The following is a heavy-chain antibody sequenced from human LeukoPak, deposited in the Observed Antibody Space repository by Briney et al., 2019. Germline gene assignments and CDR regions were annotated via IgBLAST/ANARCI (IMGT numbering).Heavy chain of an antibody. CDR1: GDSISSHN. Sequence: ASETLSLTCSVSGDSISSHNWSWIRQPPGKGLEWIAYIYYSGTTSYNPSLRSRATISVDTSKNQFSLRLSSVTAADTAVYYCARFDKSTGPYYFDYWGQGTLVTVSS. J-gene: IGHJ4*02. D-gene: IGHD3-10*01. CDR3: ARFDKSTGPYYFDY. CDR2: IYYSGTT. V-gene: IGHV4-59*11.